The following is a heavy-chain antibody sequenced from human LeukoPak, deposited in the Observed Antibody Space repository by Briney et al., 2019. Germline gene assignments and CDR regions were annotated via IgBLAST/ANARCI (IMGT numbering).Heavy chain of an antibody. CDR1: RGTFTSYA. J-gene: IGHJ5*02. D-gene: IGHD3-10*01. CDR2: IIPIFGTA. CDR3: ARDQSGWFGEHSAERSWFDA. Sequence: PVKVSCKPSRGTFTSYAISRVRQAPGQGLEWMGGIIPIFGTANYAQKFQGRVTITAYKSTSTAYMELSSLRPEDTAVYYCARDQSGWFGEHSAERSWFDAWGQGTLVTVSS. V-gene: IGHV1-69*06.